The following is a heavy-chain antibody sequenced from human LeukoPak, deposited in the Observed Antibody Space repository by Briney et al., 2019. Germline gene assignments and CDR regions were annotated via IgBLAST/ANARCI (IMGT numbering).Heavy chain of an antibody. V-gene: IGHV3-49*03. Sequence: GRSLRLSCTSVGFSFGDYAVSWFRQAPGEGLEWVGYISSKAFGATPQYAPSVRGRFTISRDDSKSIAHLQMNSLKTEDTAVYYCTRNTVTVHFDYWGQGTPVTVSS. CDR3: TRNTVTVHFDY. J-gene: IGHJ4*02. D-gene: IGHD4-17*01. CDR1: GFSFGDYA. CDR2: ISSKAFGATP.